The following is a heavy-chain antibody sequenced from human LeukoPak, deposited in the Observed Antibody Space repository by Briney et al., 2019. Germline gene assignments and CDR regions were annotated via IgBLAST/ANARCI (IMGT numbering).Heavy chain of an antibody. CDR1: GGSISNYY. CDR2: INYSGNT. J-gene: IGHJ6*02. CDR3: ARHPRYCSSTSCYVYYYYGMDV. Sequence: SETLSLTCTVSGGSISNYYWSWIRQPPGKGLEWIAYINYSGNTDYNPSLKSRVTISVDTSKNQFSLKLSSVTAADTAVYYCARHPRYCSSTSCYVYYYYGMDVWGQGTTVTVSS. D-gene: IGHD2-2*01. V-gene: IGHV4-59*08.